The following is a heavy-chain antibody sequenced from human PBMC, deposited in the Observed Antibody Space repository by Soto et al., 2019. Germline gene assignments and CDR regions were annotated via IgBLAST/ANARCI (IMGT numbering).Heavy chain of an antibody. V-gene: IGHV1-18*04. J-gene: IGHJ5*02. CDR3: ARTVYYDILTGYFEAFDP. D-gene: IGHD3-9*01. CDR2: ISAYNGNT. Sequence: XSVKVSCNTSGYSFTGNSMHLVRHTPGQGLEWMGWISAYNGNTNYAQKLQGRVTMTTDTSTSTAYMELRSLRSDDTAVYYCARTVYYDILTGYFEAFDPWGQGTLVTVSS. CDR1: GYSFTGNS.